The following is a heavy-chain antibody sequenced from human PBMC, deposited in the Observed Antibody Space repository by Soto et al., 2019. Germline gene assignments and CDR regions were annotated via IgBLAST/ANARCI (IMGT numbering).Heavy chain of an antibody. V-gene: IGHV4-59*01. J-gene: IGHJ6*03. D-gene: IGHD2-2*02. CDR2: IYYSGST. CDR1: GGTISSYC. CDR3: ARERPERVPASIDEDYYYYYMDV. Sequence: PSETLCLTCTVAGGTISSYCWSWIRQTKGKGLEWIGYIYYSGSTNYNPSLKSRVTISVDTSKNQFSLNLSSVTAADTAVYYCARERPERVPASIDEDYYYYYMDVWGKGTTVTVSS.